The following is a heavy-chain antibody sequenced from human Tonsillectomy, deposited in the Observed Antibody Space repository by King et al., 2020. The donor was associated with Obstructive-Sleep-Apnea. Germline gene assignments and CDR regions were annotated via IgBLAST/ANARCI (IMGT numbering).Heavy chain of an antibody. CDR2: IIPILGIA. J-gene: IGHJ6*02. Sequence: QLVQSGAEVKKPGSSVKVSCKASGGTFSSYAISWVRQAPGQGLEWMGRIIPILGIANYAQKFQGRVTITADKSTSTAYMELSSLRSEDTAVYYCAREDPSYNYYYGMDVWGQGTTVTVSS. CDR3: AREDPSYNYYYGMDV. CDR1: GGTFSSYA. V-gene: IGHV1-69*04. D-gene: IGHD3-10*01.